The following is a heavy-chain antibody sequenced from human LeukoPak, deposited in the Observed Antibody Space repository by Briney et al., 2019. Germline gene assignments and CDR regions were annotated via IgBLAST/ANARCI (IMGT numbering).Heavy chain of an antibody. Sequence: PSETLSLTCTISGDSISSSSYYWGWIRRPPGKGLEWIGDIYYRGSTYYSPSLKSRVSISIDTSNNQFSLTLNSVTAADTALYFCARRRYYDSTGYLDWGQGTLVTVSS. CDR3: ARRRYYDSTGYLD. J-gene: IGHJ1*01. CDR1: GDSISSSSYY. D-gene: IGHD3-22*01. CDR2: IYYRGST. V-gene: IGHV4-39*01.